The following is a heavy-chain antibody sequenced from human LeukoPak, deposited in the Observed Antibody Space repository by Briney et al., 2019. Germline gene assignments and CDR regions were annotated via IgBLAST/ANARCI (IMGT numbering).Heavy chain of an antibody. D-gene: IGHD6-6*01. V-gene: IGHV3-21*05. J-gene: IGHJ4*02. CDR2: ISSSSGDI. Sequence: PGRSLRLSCAAAGFNFMSSGMNWVRQTPGKGLEWISYISSSSGDIYYADSMEGRFTTSRDNTQNSLYLQMNSLRAEDTAVYHCVRGTGEQLVRWGQGTLVTVSS. CDR1: GFNFMSSG. CDR3: VRGTGEQLVR.